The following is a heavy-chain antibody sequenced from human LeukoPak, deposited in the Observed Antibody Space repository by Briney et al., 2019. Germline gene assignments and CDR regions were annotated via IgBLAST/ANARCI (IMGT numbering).Heavy chain of an antibody. D-gene: IGHD3-22*01. CDR2: IRYDGSDK. J-gene: IGHJ4*02. V-gene: IGHV3-30*02. CDR3: AKDEGGITMIEPNYYFDY. Sequence: GGSLRLSCAASGFTFNRYAMHWVRQAPGKGLEWVAFIRYDGSDKYYADSVEGRFTISRDNSKNTLYLQMNSLRAEDTAVYYCAKDEGGITMIEPNYYFDYWGQGTLVTVSS. CDR1: GFTFNRYA.